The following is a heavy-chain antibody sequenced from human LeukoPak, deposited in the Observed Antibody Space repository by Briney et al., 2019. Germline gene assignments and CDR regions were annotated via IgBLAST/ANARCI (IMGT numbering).Heavy chain of an antibody. V-gene: IGHV3-33*01. CDR3: ARDSCSSVTCYDY. Sequence: GRSLRLSCAASGFTFSNYGMHWVRLAPGKGLEWVAAIQHDGSIKYYADSVKGRFTISRDDSKNTLYLQMNSLRAEDAAEYYCARDSCSSVTCYDYWGQGTLVTVSS. CDR2: IQHDGSIK. CDR1: GFTFSNYG. J-gene: IGHJ4*02. D-gene: IGHD2-2*01.